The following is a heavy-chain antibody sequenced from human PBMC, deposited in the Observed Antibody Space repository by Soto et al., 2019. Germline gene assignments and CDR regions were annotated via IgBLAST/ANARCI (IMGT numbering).Heavy chain of an antibody. CDR3: VTRGYDALDI. D-gene: IGHD7-27*01. V-gene: IGHV3-23*01. Sequence: EVQLLESGGGWVQPGGSLRLSCAASGFTFSSYAMSVVRQAPGKGLEWVSAISGIGCSTEYADSVKGQFTIDRDNSKNTLYLQMNSLSAEDTAGDYCVTRGYDALDIWGQGTMVTVSS. CDR1: GFTFSSYA. J-gene: IGHJ3*02. CDR2: ISGIGCST.